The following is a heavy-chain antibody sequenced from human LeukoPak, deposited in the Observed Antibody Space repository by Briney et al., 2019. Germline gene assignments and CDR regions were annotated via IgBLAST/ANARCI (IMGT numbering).Heavy chain of an antibody. J-gene: IGHJ4*02. CDR1: GFTFSSYA. V-gene: IGHV3-30*04. D-gene: IGHD6-19*01. CDR2: ISYDGSNK. Sequence: GGSLRLSCAASGFTFSSYAMHWVRPAPGKGLEWVAVISYDGSNKYYADSVKCRFTISRDNSKNTLYLQMNSLRAEDTAVYYCAIDRYSSGWFDYWGQGTLVTVSS. CDR3: AIDRYSSGWFDY.